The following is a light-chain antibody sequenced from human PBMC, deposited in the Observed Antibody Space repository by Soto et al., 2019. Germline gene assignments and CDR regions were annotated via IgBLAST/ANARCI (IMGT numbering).Light chain of an antibody. J-gene: IGKJ5*01. CDR3: QQLNSYPRIT. V-gene: IGKV1-39*01. CDR2: GAS. CDR1: QTISKY. Sequence: DIQMTQSPSTLSASVGDRVTVTCRASQTISKYLNWYQHKPGKGPKLLIYGASTLQSGVPSRFSGSGSGTDFTLTISSLQPEDFATYYCQQLNSYPRITFGQGTRLEIK.